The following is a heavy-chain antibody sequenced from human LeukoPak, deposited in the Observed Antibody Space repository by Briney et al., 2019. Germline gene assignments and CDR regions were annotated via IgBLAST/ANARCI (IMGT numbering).Heavy chain of an antibody. J-gene: IGHJ4*02. CDR1: GYTFTGYY. CDR3: ARGEAPEDK. CDR2: INPHTGDT. V-gene: IGHV1-2*02. Sequence: ASVKVSCKASGYTFTGYYIHWVRQAPGQGLEWLGWINPHTGDTYHAQKFQGRVTMTSDASVNTAYMQLSRLKSDDTAIYYCARGEAPEDKWGQGTLATVSS.